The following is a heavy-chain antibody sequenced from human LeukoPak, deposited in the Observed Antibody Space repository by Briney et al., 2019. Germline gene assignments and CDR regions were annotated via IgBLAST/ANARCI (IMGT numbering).Heavy chain of an antibody. CDR3: ATVSKY. V-gene: IGHV3-74*01. CDR2: INHDGTGA. J-gene: IGHJ4*02. Sequence: PGGSLRLSCAASGFTFTNYWMHWVRQAPGKGLVWVSGINHDGTGAYYADSVKGRFTISRDNAKNTVDLQMNGLRAEDTTVYYCATVSKYWGQGTLVTVSS. CDR1: GFTFTNYW.